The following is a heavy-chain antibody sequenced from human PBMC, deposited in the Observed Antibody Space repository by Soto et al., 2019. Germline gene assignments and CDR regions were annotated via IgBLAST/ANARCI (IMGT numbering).Heavy chain of an antibody. CDR3: ARDVSPGGSRTLYLPAFDF. V-gene: IGHV3-7*05. CDR2: IKRDGSGG. J-gene: IGHJ3*01. Sequence: EEQLVESGGGLVQPGGSLRLSCAASGFSFSSYWMTWVRQAPGKGLEWVANIKRDGSGGSYLDSVGGRFTLSRDNVRKSLDLPKDSLRGGVPALFLRARDVSPGGSRTLYLPAFDFWGQGTMVNVSS. D-gene: IGHD3-16*01. CDR1: GFSFSSYW.